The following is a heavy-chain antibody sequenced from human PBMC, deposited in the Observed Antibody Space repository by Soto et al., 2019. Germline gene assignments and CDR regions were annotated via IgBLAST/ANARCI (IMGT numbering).Heavy chain of an antibody. J-gene: IGHJ5*02. Sequence: EVQLLESGGGLVQPGGSLRLSCAASGFTFSSYAMSWVRQAPGKGLEWVSAISGSGGSTYYADSVKGRFTISRDNSKNTLYLQMNSLRAEDTAVYYCAKDRPTAVVPAASLFDPWGQGTLVTVSS. CDR3: AKDRPTAVVPAASLFDP. CDR1: GFTFSSYA. D-gene: IGHD2-2*01. V-gene: IGHV3-23*01. CDR2: ISGSGGST.